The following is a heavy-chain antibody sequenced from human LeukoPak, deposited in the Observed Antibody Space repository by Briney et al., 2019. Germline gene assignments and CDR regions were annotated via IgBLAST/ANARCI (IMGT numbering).Heavy chain of an antibody. CDR1: GGSISSQC. D-gene: IGHD4-11*01. CDR2: IYYSGST. CDR3: VRGVLTTVSYSMDV. J-gene: IGHJ6*03. Sequence: SETLSLTCTVSGGSISSQCWSWIRQPPGQGLEWIGYIYYSGSTNYNPSLKSRVTISVDTSKNQFSLKLSSVTAADTAVYYCVRGVLTTVSYSMDVWGKGTTVTVSS. V-gene: IGHV4-59*11.